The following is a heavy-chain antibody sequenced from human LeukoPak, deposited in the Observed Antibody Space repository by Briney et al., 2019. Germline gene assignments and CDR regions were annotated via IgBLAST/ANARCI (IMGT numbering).Heavy chain of an antibody. V-gene: IGHV1-46*01. J-gene: IGHJ4*02. CDR3: ARDSSSELLWFGEPSYYFDY. Sequence: ASVKVSCKASGYTFTSYYMHWVRQAPGQGLEWMGIINPSGGSTSYAQKFQGRVTMTRDTSTSTVYMELSSLRSEDTAVYYCARDSSSELLWFGEPSYYFDYWGQGTLVTVSS. CDR2: INPSGGST. CDR1: GYTFTSYY. D-gene: IGHD3-10*01.